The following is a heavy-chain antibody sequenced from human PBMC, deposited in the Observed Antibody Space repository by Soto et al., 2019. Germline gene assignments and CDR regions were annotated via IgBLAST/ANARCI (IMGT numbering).Heavy chain of an antibody. D-gene: IGHD6-19*01. CDR1: GGSISGYY. CDR3: ARESSSGWYGLDY. J-gene: IGHJ4*02. V-gene: IGHV4-59*01. Sequence: SETLSLTCTVSGGSISGYYWNWIRQPPGKGLEWIGYIYSSGSTDHNPSLKSRVTISVDTSKNEFSLNLNSVTAADTAVYYCARESSSGWYGLDYWGQGTLVTVSS. CDR2: IYSSGST.